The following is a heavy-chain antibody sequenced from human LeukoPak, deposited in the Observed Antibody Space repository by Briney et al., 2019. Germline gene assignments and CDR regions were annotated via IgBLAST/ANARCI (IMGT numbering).Heavy chain of an antibody. CDR3: AKSSDTSSGYQKAGFDD. V-gene: IGHV4-39*07. CDR2: VFTSGST. Sequence: TSETLSLTCTVSGGSISSSSFYWGWIRQPPGRGLEWIGRVFTSGSTNYNPSLKSRLSISLDTSKNQFSLKLGSVTAADTAVYYCAKSSDTSSGYQKAGFDDWGQGTLVTVSS. CDR1: GGSISSSSFY. J-gene: IGHJ4*02. D-gene: IGHD3-22*01.